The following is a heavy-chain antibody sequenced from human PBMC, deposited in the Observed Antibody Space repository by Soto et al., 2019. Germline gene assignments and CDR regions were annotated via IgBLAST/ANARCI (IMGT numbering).Heavy chain of an antibody. CDR1: GGSISSYY. CDR2: IYYSGST. CDR3: ARLTGYRNWFDP. V-gene: IGHV4-59*01. J-gene: IGHJ5*02. D-gene: IGHD3-9*01. Sequence: ETLSLTCTVSGGSISSYYWSWIRQPPGKGLEWIGYIYYSGSTNYNPSLKSRVTISVDTSKNQFSLKLSSVTAADTAVYYCARLTGYRNWFDPWGQGTLVTVSS.